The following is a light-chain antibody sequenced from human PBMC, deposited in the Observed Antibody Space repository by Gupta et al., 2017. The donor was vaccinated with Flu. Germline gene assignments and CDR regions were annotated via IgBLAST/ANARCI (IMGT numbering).Light chain of an antibody. CDR2: SNN. J-gene: IGLJ3*02. CDR1: SSNIRSNT. CDR3: AAWDDSLNGRV. Sequence: QSVLTPPPSPSGTPGQTVTLSCSGSSSNIRSNTVNWYQQLPGTAPKLLIYSNNQRPSGVPDRFSGSKSGTSASLAISGLQAEDEADYYCAAWDDSLNGRVFGGGTKLTVL. V-gene: IGLV1-44*01.